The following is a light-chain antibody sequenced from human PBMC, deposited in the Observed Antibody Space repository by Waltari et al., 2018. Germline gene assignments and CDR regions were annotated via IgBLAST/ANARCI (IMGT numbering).Light chain of an antibody. V-gene: IGLV1-40*01. CDR2: GNS. CDR1: SSHLGPGYV. CDR3: QSYDSSLSGPNWV. J-gene: IGLJ3*02. Sequence: QSVLTQPPSVSGAPGARLNISCTRSSSHLGPGYVERRYHQLPGTAPKPLIYGNSNRPSGVPDRFSGSKSGTSASLSITGLQAADEADYYCQSYDSSLSGPNWVFGGGTKLTVL.